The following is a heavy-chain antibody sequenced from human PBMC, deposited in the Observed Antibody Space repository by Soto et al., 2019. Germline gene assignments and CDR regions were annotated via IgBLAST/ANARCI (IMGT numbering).Heavy chain of an antibody. CDR3: AIHRHERWLHVHLDD. CDR2: MYYSGIT. CDR1: GGSISSSSYY. D-gene: IGHD5-12*01. J-gene: IGHJ4*02. V-gene: IGHV4-39*01. Sequence: SETLSLTCTVSGGSISSSSYYWGWIRQPPEKGLEWIGSMYYSGITYYNPSLKSRVTISVDTSKNQFSLKLSSVTAADTAVYYCAIHRHERWLHVHLDDWGQGIMVTVSS.